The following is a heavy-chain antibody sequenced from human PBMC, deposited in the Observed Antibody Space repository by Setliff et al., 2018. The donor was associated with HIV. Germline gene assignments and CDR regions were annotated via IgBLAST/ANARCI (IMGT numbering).Heavy chain of an antibody. CDR1: GVTFSNYA. Sequence: GASVKVACKASGVTFSNYAINWLRQAPGQGPEWMGRIIPAFGPATYAPRLQGRVTITADSSMNTVYMELSSLRSEDTAVYYCAGPYDDFWSGYYYYWGQGTLVTVSS. CDR3: AGPYDDFWSGYYYY. D-gene: IGHD3-3*01. V-gene: IGHV1-69*13. J-gene: IGHJ4*02. CDR2: IIPAFGPA.